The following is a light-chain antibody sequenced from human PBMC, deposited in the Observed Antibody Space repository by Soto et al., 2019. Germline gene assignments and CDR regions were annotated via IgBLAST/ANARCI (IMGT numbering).Light chain of an antibody. CDR2: GAS. CDR3: QQYGSSWT. Sequence: EIVLTQSPGTLSLSPWERGTLSCRASQSVGHNLAWYQQKPGQAPRLLIYGASSRATGIPDRFSGSGSGTDFTLTISRLEPEDFAVYYCQQYGSSWTFGQGTKVDIK. V-gene: IGKV3-20*01. CDR1: QSVGHN. J-gene: IGKJ1*01.